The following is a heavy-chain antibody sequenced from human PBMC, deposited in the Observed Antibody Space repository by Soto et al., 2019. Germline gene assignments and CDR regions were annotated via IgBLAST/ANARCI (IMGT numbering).Heavy chain of an antibody. CDR2: ISGSGAST. Sequence: EVQLLESGGGLVQPGGSLRLSCAASGFTFSNYAMSWVRQTPGKGLEWVSAISGSGASTYYADSVRGRFTISRDNSKNTLYLHMNSLRAEDRAVYYCAIDGYSDYVGRRFDHWGQGTLVTVSS. J-gene: IGHJ4*02. CDR1: GFTFSNYA. D-gene: IGHD5-12*01. V-gene: IGHV3-23*01. CDR3: AIDGYSDYVGRRFDH.